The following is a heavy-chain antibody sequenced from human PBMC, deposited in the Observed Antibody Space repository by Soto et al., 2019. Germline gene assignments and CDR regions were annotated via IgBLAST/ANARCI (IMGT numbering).Heavy chain of an antibody. D-gene: IGHD6-6*01. J-gene: IGHJ5*02. Sequence: GGSLRLSCAASGFTFSSYAMHWVRQAPGKGLEYVSAISSNGGSTYYANSVKGRFTISRDNSKNTLYLQMGSLRAEDMAVYYCARDFFYSYSSSSLTGGFDPWGQGTLVTVSS. V-gene: IGHV3-64*01. CDR3: ARDFFYSYSSSSLTGGFDP. CDR2: ISSNGGST. CDR1: GFTFSSYA.